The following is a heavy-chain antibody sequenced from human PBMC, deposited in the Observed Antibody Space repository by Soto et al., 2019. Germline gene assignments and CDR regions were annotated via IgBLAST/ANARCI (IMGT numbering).Heavy chain of an antibody. CDR3: SQDRTAILAEVSWLES. CDR2: ISYDGSNK. J-gene: IGHJ5*02. Sequence: QVLLVDSGGGVVQPGGSLTLSCVGSGFTFNSHGMHWVRQAPGKGLEWVAVISYDGSNKYYEESVKGRFTISRDNSRNTVYLQLNSLRAEDTALYYCSQDRTAILAEVSWLESWGQGTLVTVSA. CDR1: GFTFNSHG. D-gene: IGHD5-12*01. V-gene: IGHV3-30*18.